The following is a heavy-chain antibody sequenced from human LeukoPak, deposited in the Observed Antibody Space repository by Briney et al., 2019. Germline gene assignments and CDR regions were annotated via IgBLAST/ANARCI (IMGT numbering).Heavy chain of an antibody. CDR2: IYYSGSA. CDR1: GGSISSGGYY. V-gene: IGHV4-31*03. CDR3: ARSGSYGRFGAFDI. J-gene: IGHJ3*02. D-gene: IGHD1-26*01. Sequence: PSQTLSLTCTVSGGSISSGGYYWSWIRQHPGKGLEWIGCIYYSGSAYYNPSLKSRVTISVDTSKNQFSLKLSSVTAADTAVYYCARSGSYGRFGAFDIWGQGTMVTVSS.